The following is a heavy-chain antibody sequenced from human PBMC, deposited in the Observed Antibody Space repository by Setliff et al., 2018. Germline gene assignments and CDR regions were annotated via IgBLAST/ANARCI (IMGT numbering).Heavy chain of an antibody. CDR1: GDFISSGGYT. J-gene: IGHJ5*01. CDR3: ARASHSYGSPNWFDS. V-gene: IGHV4-31*02. CDR2: IFYNGNT. Sequence: PSETLSLTCNVSGDFISSGGYTWNWIRQHPEMGLEWIGYIFYNGNTFYNPSLQSRVTISVDTSKNQFSLKLTSLNAADSAVYYCARASHSYGSPNWFDSWGPGTLVTVS. D-gene: IGHD3-22*01.